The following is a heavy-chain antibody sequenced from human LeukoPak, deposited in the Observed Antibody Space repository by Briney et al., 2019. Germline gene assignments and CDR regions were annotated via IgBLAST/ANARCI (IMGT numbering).Heavy chain of an antibody. CDR1: GFTFSSYW. Sequence: GGSLRLSCAASGFTFSSYWMSWVRQAPGKGLEWVANIKQDGSEKYYVDSVKGRFTISRDNAKNSLYLQMNSLRAEETAVYYCARTDSSSWSRGDYYYGMDVWGQGTTVTVSS. V-gene: IGHV3-7*01. CDR3: ARTDSSSWSRGDYYYGMDV. D-gene: IGHD6-13*01. J-gene: IGHJ6*02. CDR2: IKQDGSEK.